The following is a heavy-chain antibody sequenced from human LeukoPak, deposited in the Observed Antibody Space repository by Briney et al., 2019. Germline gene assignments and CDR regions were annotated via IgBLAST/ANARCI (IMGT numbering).Heavy chain of an antibody. Sequence: GGSLRLSRAASGFTFRSYAMSWLRQAPGKGLEWVAAISGSGGSTYYADSVKGRFTISRDNSKNTLYLQMNSLRAEDTAVYYCAKEEYYDSSGPFDYWGQGTLVTVSS. D-gene: IGHD3-22*01. CDR1: GFTFRSYA. CDR3: AKEEYYDSSGPFDY. CDR2: ISGSGGST. V-gene: IGHV3-23*01. J-gene: IGHJ4*02.